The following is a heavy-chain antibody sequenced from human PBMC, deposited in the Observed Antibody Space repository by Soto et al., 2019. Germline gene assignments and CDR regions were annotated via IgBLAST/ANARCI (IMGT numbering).Heavy chain of an antibody. CDR2: IFDGDNS. CDR1: GFTVSSRRNY. J-gene: IGHJ1*01. CDR3: ARGTAEHDSSGYPPAA. V-gene: IGHV3-53*01. D-gene: IGHD3-22*01. Sequence: EVQLVESGGGLIQPGGSLRLSCVVSGFTVSSRRNYMSWVRQAPGKGLEWVSVIFDGDNSYYADSVKGRFTISRDNSKNALYLQMNSLRAEDTAVYYCARGTAEHDSSGYPPAAWGRGTLVTVSS.